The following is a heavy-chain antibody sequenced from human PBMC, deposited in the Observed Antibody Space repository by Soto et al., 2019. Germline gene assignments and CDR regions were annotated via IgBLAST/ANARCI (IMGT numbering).Heavy chain of an antibody. CDR2: IYYSGST. J-gene: IGHJ6*02. CDR1: GGCISSGGYY. Sequence: SETLSLTCTVSGGCISSGGYYWSWIRQHPGKGLEWIGYIYYSGSTYYNPSLKSRVTISVDTSKNQFSLKLSSVTAADTAVYNCARDPNYDIFWSYYGMDVWGQGTTVTVSS. V-gene: IGHV4-31*03. D-gene: IGHD3-9*01. CDR3: ARDPNYDIFWSYYGMDV.